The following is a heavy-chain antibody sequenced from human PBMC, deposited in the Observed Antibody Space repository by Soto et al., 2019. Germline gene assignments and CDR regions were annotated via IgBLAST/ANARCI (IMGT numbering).Heavy chain of an antibody. Sequence: SETLSLTCAVSGGSISSGGYSWSWIRQPPGKGLEWIGYMYHSGSTYYNPSLKSRVTISVDTSKNQFSLKLNSVTAADTAVYYCARYNFGSRTRYSDYWCQGPLLTLS. D-gene: IGHD3-10*01. J-gene: IGHJ4*02. V-gene: IGHV4-30-2*01. CDR2: MYHSGST. CDR3: ARYNFGSRTRYSDY. CDR1: GGSISSGGYS.